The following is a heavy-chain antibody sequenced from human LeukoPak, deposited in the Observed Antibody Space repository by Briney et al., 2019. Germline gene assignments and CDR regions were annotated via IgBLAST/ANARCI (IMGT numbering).Heavy chain of an antibody. CDR2: ISSSGSTI. V-gene: IGHV3-11*01. J-gene: IGHJ4*02. CDR3: AKAPVTTCRGAFCYPFDY. D-gene: IGHD2-15*01. Sequence: GGSLRLSCAASGFTFSDYYMSWIRQAPGKGLEWGSYISSSGSTIYYADSVKGRFTISRDSSKNTLFLQMNRLRPEDAAVYYCAKAPVTTCRGAFCYPFDYWGLGTLVTVSS. CDR1: GFTFSDYY.